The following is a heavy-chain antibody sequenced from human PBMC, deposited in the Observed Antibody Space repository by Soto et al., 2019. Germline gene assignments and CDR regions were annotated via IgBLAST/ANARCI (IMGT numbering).Heavy chain of an antibody. Sequence: PGGSLRLSCAASGFTFSSYGMHWVRQAPGKGLEWVAVISYDGSNKYYADSVKGRFTISRDNSKNTLYLQMNSLRAEDTAVYYCAKAFISLPRTAEYFQHWGQGTLVTVAA. CDR1: GFTFSSYG. D-gene: IGHD3-3*02. J-gene: IGHJ1*01. V-gene: IGHV3-30*18. CDR2: ISYDGSNK. CDR3: AKAFISLPRTAEYFQH.